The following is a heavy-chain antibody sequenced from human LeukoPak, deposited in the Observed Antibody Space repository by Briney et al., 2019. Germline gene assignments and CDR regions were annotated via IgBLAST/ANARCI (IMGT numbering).Heavy chain of an antibody. J-gene: IGHJ3*02. Sequence: PGGSLRLSCAASGFTFSSYHMNWVRQAPGKGLEWVSSISSSSSYIYYADSVKGRFTVSRDNAKNTLYLQMNSLRAEDTAVYYCAKGGYIVVVPAATDAFDIWGQGTMVTVSS. CDR1: GFTFSSYH. CDR3: AKGGYIVVVPAATDAFDI. V-gene: IGHV3-21*04. D-gene: IGHD2-2*01. CDR2: ISSSSSYI.